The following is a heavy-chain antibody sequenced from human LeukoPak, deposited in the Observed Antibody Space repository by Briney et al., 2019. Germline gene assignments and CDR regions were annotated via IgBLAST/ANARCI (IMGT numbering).Heavy chain of an antibody. CDR1: GFTFSNYA. CDR3: STVEHF. J-gene: IGHJ4*02. D-gene: IGHD1/OR15-1a*01. CDR2: IDSDGSGT. V-gene: IGHV3-74*01. Sequence: GGSLRLSCTASGFTFSNYAMTRVRQIPGKGLVWVSRIDSDGSGTSYADSVKGRFTISRDDVKNMLYLQMNSLRVEDTGLYYCSTVEHFWGQGTLVTVSS.